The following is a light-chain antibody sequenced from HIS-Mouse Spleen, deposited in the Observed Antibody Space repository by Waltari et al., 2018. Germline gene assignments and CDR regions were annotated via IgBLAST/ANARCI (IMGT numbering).Light chain of an antibody. J-gene: IGLJ3*02. CDR2: EVS. CDR3: SSYTSSSSWV. V-gene: IGLV2-14*01. CDR1: SSYVGGYNF. Sequence: QSALTQPASVSGSPGQSITISCTGTSSYVGGYNFVPWYQQHPGKAPKLMIYEVSNRPSGVSNRFSGSKSGNTASLTISGLQAEDEADYYCSSYTSSSSWVFGGGTKLTVL.